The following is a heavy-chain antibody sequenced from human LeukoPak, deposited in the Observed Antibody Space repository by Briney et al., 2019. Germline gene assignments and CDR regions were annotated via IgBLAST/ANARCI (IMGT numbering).Heavy chain of an antibody. Sequence: GGSLRLSCTASGFTFGDYAMSWVRQAPGKGLEWVGFIRSKAYGGTTEYAASVKGRFTISRDDSKSIAYLQMNSLKTEDTAVYYCTRDRTIFGVVIGYYMDVWGKGTTVTVSS. J-gene: IGHJ6*03. CDR1: GFTFGDYA. CDR3: TRDRTIFGVVIGYYMDV. V-gene: IGHV3-49*04. D-gene: IGHD3-3*01. CDR2: IRSKAYGGTT.